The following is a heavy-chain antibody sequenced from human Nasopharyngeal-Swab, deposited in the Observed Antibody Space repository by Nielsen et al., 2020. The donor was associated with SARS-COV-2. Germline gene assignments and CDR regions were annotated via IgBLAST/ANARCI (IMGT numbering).Heavy chain of an antibody. CDR1: GGTFSSYA. V-gene: IGHV1-69*13. D-gene: IGHD4-17*01. Sequence: SVKVSCKASGGTFSSYAISWVRQAPGQGLEWMGGIIPIFGTANYAQKFQGRVPITADESTSTAYMELSSLRSEDTAVYYCAADYGDYGFRFDYWGQGTLVTVSS. CDR3: AADYGDYGFRFDY. J-gene: IGHJ4*02. CDR2: IIPIFGTA.